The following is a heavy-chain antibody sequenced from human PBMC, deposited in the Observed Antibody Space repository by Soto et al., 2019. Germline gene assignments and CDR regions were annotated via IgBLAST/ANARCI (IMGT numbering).Heavy chain of an antibody. D-gene: IGHD6-13*01. V-gene: IGHV3-30*18. CDR2: ISYDGSNK. Sequence: GESLKISCAASGFTFSSYGMHWVRQAPGKGLEWVAVISYDGSNKYYADSVKGRFTISRDNSKNTLYLQMNSLRAEDTAVYYCAKDLSSWYFADAFDIWGQGTMVTVSS. CDR1: GFTFSSYG. J-gene: IGHJ3*02. CDR3: AKDLSSWYFADAFDI.